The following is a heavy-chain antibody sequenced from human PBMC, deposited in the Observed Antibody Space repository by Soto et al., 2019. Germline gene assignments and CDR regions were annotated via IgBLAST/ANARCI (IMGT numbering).Heavy chain of an antibody. V-gene: IGHV3-74*01. CDR2: INSDGSST. D-gene: IGHD2-15*01. Sequence: EVQLVESGGGLIQPGTSLRLSCAASGFTFSNFWMHWVRQAPGKGLVWVARINSDGSSTSYADSVKGRFTISRDNAKNTLYEQMNSLRAEDTAVYYCARDLRYCSGGTCYLYYYGMDVWGPGTTVTVSS. J-gene: IGHJ6*02. CDR1: GFTFSNFW. CDR3: ARDLRYCSGGTCYLYYYGMDV.